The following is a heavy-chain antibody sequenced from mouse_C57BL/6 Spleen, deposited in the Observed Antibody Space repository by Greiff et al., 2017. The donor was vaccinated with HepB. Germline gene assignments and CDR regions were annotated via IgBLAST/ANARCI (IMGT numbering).Heavy chain of an antibody. J-gene: IGHJ3*01. D-gene: IGHD1-1*01. Sequence: QVQLQQPGAELVKPGASVKLSCKASGYTFTSYWIHWVKQRPGQGLEWIGMIHPNSGSTNYNEKFKSKATLTVDKSSSTAYMQLSSLTSEDSAVYYCARKGTTVVEGAWFAYWGQGTLVTVSA. CDR2: IHPNSGST. V-gene: IGHV1-64*01. CDR3: ARKGTTVVEGAWFAY. CDR1: GYTFTSYW.